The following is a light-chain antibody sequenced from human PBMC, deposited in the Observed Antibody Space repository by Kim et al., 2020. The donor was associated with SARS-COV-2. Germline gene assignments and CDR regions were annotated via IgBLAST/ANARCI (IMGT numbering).Light chain of an antibody. CDR2: EVN. Sequence: SVSGSPGQSITISCTGATSDVVSWYQHHPGEAPKLIIFEVNKRPSQISTRFSGSKSGNTASLTIAGLQAEDEANYYCCSYEGTVVFGGGTKVTVL. CDR1: TSDVV. V-gene: IGLV2-23*02. J-gene: IGLJ2*01. CDR3: CSYEGTVV.